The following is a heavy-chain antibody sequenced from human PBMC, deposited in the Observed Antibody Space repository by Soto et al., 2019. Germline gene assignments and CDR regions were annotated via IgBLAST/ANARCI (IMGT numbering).Heavy chain of an antibody. Sequence: ASVKVSCKASGFKFSDHWMHWVRQAPGQGLEWMGIINPSGTTSSYAQKFRGRVTITRDTSTSTLYMDLSSLRYEDTAVYYCVRNKSKNFGKPDASWWFDTWGQGTLVTVSS. J-gene: IGHJ5*02. CDR3: VRNKSKNFGKPDASWWFDT. CDR1: GFKFSDHW. V-gene: IGHV1-46*01. D-gene: IGHD2-8*01. CDR2: INPSGTTS.